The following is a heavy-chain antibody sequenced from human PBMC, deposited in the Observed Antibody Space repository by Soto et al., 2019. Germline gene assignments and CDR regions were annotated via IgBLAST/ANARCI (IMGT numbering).Heavy chain of an antibody. V-gene: IGHV3-23*01. D-gene: IGHD1-26*01. CDR1: GFTFSNCA. Sequence: EVQLLESGGGVVQPGGSLRLSCAASGFTFSNCAMKCVRQAPGKGLEWVSDISRAGSNIYYADSVKGRFTISRDNSKNTLYLQMNSLRAEDTAVYYCAKAIEGAWEPNDYWGQGTLVTVSS. J-gene: IGHJ4*02. CDR3: AKAIEGAWEPNDY. CDR2: ISRAGSNI.